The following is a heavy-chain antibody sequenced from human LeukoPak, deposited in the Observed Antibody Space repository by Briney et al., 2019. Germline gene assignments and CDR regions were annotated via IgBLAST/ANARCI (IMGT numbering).Heavy chain of an antibody. CDR2: IKQDGSEK. V-gene: IGHV3-7*01. J-gene: IGHJ4*02. Sequence: PGGSLRLSCAASGFTFNTYWMSWVRQAPGKGLEWVANIKQDGSEKYYVDSVKGRFTVSRDNAKNSLYPQMNSLRAEDTAVYYCATNYGGNPFDYWGQGTLVTVSS. CDR3: ATNYGGNPFDY. D-gene: IGHD4-23*01. CDR1: GFTFNTYW.